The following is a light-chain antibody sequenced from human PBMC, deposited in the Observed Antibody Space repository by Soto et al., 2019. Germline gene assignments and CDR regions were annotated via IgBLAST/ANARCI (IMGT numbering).Light chain of an antibody. V-gene: IGKV3-15*01. Sequence: EIVMTHSPATLSVSPCGRAALSARASQSISDTLAWYQQKPGQAPRLLIYGASTRATGIPARFSGSGSGTEFTLTISSLQSEDFAVYYCQQYNNWPWTFGQGTKVDNK. J-gene: IGKJ1*01. CDR1: QSISDT. CDR3: QQYNNWPWT. CDR2: GAS.